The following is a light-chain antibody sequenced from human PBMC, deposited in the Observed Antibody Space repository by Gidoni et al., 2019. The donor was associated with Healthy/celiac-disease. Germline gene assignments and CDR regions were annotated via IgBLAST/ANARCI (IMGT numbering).Light chain of an antibody. Sequence: EIVMTQSPATLSVSPGDRATLSCRASQRVSSNLAWYQQKPGQAPRRLIYGASTRATGIPARFSGSGSGRAFTLTISSLQSEDFAVYYCQQYNNWPPMCSFXQXTKLEIK. CDR2: GAS. CDR3: QQYNNWPPMCS. J-gene: IGKJ2*04. CDR1: QRVSSN. V-gene: IGKV3-15*01.